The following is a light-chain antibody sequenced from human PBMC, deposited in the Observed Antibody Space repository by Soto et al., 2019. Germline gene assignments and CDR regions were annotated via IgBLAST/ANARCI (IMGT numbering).Light chain of an antibody. CDR2: AAS. Sequence: DIQMTQSPSSLSASVGDRVTITCRASQSISSYLNWYQQKPGKAPKLRIYAASSLQSGVPSRFSGSGSGTDFTLTISSLQHEDYATYYCQKSYSTLWTFGQGTKVEIK. CDR1: QSISSY. CDR3: QKSYSTLWT. J-gene: IGKJ1*01. V-gene: IGKV1-39*01.